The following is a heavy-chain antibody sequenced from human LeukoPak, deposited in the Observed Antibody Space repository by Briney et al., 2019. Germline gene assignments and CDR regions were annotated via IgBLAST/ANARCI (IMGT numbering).Heavy chain of an antibody. V-gene: IGHV3-23*01. D-gene: IGHD3-22*01. CDR3: AKAGEIYYDSSGYYATQYYFEY. CDR2: IDGSGRTT. J-gene: IGHJ4*02. CDR1: GFAVNSDY. Sequence: PGGSLRLSCAASGFAVNSDYMSWVRQAPGKGLQWVSLIDGSGRTTYYADSVKGHFTISRDNSKNTLYLQMNSLRAEDTAVYYCAKAGEIYYDSSGYYATQYYFEYWGQGTLVTVSS.